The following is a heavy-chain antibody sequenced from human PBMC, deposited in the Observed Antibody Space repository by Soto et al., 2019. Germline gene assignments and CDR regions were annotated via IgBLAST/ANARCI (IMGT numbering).Heavy chain of an antibody. CDR3: ARPSSSWPAAYYYGMDV. V-gene: IGHV1-69*01. CDR2: IIPIFGTA. J-gene: IGHJ6*02. CDR1: GGTFSSYA. Sequence: QVQLVQSGAEVKKPGSSVKVSCKASGGTFSSYAINWVRQAPGQGLEWMGGIIPIFGTANYAQKFQGRVTITADESTSTAYMELSSLRSEDTAVYYCARPSSSWPAAYYYGMDVWGQGTTVTVSS. D-gene: IGHD6-13*01.